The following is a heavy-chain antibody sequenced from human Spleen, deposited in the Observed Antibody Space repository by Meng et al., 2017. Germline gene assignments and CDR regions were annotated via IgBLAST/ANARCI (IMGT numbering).Heavy chain of an antibody. V-gene: IGHV3-21*01. CDR1: GFTFSSYS. Sequence: GESLKISCAASGFTFSSYSMNWVRQAPGKGLEWVSSISSSSSYIYYADSVKGRFTISRDNAKNSLYLQMNSLRAEDTAVYYCARGNSDDFWSDSGDDAFDIWGQGTMVTVSS. CDR2: ISSSSSYI. D-gene: IGHD3-3*01. J-gene: IGHJ3*02. CDR3: ARGNSDDFWSDSGDDAFDI.